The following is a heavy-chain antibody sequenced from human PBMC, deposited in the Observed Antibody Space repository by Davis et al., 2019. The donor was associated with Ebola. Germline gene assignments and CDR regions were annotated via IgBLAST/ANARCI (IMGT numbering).Heavy chain of an antibody. CDR1: GFTFSSYS. D-gene: IGHD6-13*01. J-gene: IGHJ5*02. V-gene: IGHV3-48*01. CDR2: ISSSSSTI. CDR3: ARDGRTSSSWYVAWFDP. Sequence: GESLKISCAASGFTFSSYSMNWVRQAPGKGLEWVSYISSSSSTIYYADSVKGRFTISRDNAKNSLYLQMNSLRAEDTAVYYCARDGRTSSSWYVAWFDPWGQGTLVTVSS.